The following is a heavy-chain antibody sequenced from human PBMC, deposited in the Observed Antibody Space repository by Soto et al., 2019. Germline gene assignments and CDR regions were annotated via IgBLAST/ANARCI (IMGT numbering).Heavy chain of an antibody. CDR2: ITDTGGDA. CDR3: ARGSTDSYPGSRIFDF. Sequence: GGSLRLSCVASGLTFGSRAMTWVRQAPGEGLQWVSTITDTGGDAKYADSVRGRFVISRDNSKKTLYLQMTSLTAEDSAMYYCARGSTDSYPGSRIFDFWGRGTLVTVSS. CDR1: GLTFGSRA. D-gene: IGHD3-10*01. V-gene: IGHV3-23*01. J-gene: IGHJ4*02.